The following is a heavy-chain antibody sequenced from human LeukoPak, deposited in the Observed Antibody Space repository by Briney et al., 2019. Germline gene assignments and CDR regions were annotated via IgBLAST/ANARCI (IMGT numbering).Heavy chain of an antibody. CDR3: ARAGSDYCGGDCPKFDY. D-gene: IGHD2-21*02. CDR2: INPSGGST. CDR1: GYTFTSYY. J-gene: IGHJ4*02. Sequence: ASVKVSCKASGYTFTSYYMHWVRQAPGQGLEWMGIINPSGGSTSYAQKFQGRVTMTRDTSTSTVYMELGSLRSEATAVYYCARAGSDYCGGDCPKFDYWGQGTLVTVSS. V-gene: IGHV1-46*01.